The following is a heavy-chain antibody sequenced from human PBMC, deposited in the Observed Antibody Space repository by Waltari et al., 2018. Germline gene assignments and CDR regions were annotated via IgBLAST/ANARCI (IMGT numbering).Heavy chain of an antibody. CDR1: GLTIRGIW. CDR2: INEDGSEK. Sequence: EVQLVESGGGLVQPGGSLSLSCAASGLTIRGIWWTWVRQAPGKGLEWVANINEDGSEKYYVDSVKGRFTISRDNAKKSLYLQMDTLRVEDTAVYYCARARGLDVWGQGTTVTVSS. J-gene: IGHJ6*02. CDR3: ARARGLDV. V-gene: IGHV3-7*01.